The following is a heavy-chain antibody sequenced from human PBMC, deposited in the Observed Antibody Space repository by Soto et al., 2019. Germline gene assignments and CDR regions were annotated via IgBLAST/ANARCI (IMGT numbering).Heavy chain of an antibody. J-gene: IGHJ5*01. CDR2: IFHSGST. D-gene: IGHD3-9*01. V-gene: IGHV4-59*01. CDR3: ARAVDYDALTGYYRGAGWFDP. CDR1: GDSIGSYY. Sequence: TSETLSLTCTVSGDSIGSYYWSWLRQPPGKGLEWIGYIFHSGSTNYSPSFQRRLTISVDTSKNQFSLKLTSVTAADTAVYYCARAVDYDALTGYYRGAGWFDPWGQGTLVTVS.